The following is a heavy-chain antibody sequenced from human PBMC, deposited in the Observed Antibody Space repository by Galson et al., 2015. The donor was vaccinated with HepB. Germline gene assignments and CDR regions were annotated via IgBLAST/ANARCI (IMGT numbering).Heavy chain of an antibody. Sequence: SLRLSCAASGFTFTNYWMSWVRQIPGKGLEWVADIKEDGSKEYYVDSVKGRFTISRDNAKNSLFLQMNSLRVEDTAIYYCVRDDSSAYLDGFDIWGQGTMVTVSS. D-gene: IGHD3-22*01. J-gene: IGHJ3*02. V-gene: IGHV3-7*01. CDR2: IKEDGSKE. CDR1: GFTFTNYW. CDR3: VRDDSSAYLDGFDI.